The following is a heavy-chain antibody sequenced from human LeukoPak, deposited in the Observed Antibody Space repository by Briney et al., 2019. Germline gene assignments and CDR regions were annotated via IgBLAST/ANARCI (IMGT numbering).Heavy chain of an antibody. J-gene: IGHJ4*02. Sequence: GASVKVSCKASGYTFTSYYMHWVRQAPGQGLEWMGIINPSGGSTSYAQKFQGRVTITADESTSTAYMELSSLRSEDTAVYYCARAGLWFRYFDYWGQGTLVTVSS. CDR2: INPSGGST. CDR1: GYTFTSYY. CDR3: ARAGLWFRYFDY. D-gene: IGHD3-10*01. V-gene: IGHV1-46*01.